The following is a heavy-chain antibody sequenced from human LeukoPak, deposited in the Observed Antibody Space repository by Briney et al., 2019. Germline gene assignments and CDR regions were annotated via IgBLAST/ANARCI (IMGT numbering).Heavy chain of an antibody. D-gene: IGHD3-10*01. CDR3: TTGRGAFDI. CDR2: IKSKTDGGTT. J-gene: IGHJ3*02. V-gene: IGHV3-15*01. Sequence: PGGSLRLSCAASGFTFSIAWMSWVRQAPGKGLEWVGRIKSKTDGGTTDYAAPVNGRFSVSRDDSKNTLFLQMNSLKTEDTAVYCCTTGRGAFDIWGQGTMVTVSS. CDR1: GFTFSIAW.